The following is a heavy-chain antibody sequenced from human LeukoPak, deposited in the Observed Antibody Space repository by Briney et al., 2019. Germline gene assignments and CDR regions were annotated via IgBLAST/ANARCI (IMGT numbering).Heavy chain of an antibody. CDR2: ISGSGGST. CDR3: ARPPTTEYYFQY. D-gene: IGHD1-26*01. V-gene: IGHV3-23*01. J-gene: IGHJ4*02. CDR1: GFTFSSYA. Sequence: LPGGSLRLSCAASGFTFSSYAMSWVRQAPGKGLEWVSAISGSGGSTYYADSVKGRFTISRDNSKNTLYLQMNSLRAEDTAVYYCARPPTTEYYFQYWGQGTPVTVSS.